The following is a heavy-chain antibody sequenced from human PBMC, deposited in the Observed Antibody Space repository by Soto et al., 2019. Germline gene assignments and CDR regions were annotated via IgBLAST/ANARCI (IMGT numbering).Heavy chain of an antibody. CDR1: GFTFDDYT. CDR3: VPAEQPGEEYYYGMDV. V-gene: IGHV3-43*01. D-gene: IGHD2-2*01. J-gene: IGHJ6*04. Sequence: EVQLLESGGVVVQPGGSLRLSCAASGFTFDDYTMHWVRQAPGKGLEWVSLISWDGGSTYYADSVKGRFTIARDNSKNSLYLHMNSLRTEDTALYYCVPAEQPGEEYYYGMDVGGEWTTVTVSS. CDR2: ISWDGGST.